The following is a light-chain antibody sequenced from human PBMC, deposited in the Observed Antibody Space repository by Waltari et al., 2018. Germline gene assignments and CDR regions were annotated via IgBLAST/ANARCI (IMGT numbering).Light chain of an antibody. J-gene: IGLJ2*01. CDR1: SNT. CDR2: SDD. V-gene: IGLV1-44*01. Sequence: QSVLTQPPSASGTPGQSIIISCSSTSNTVNWCQQVPGAAPKLPIFSDDQRPSGVPARFSGSRSGTSASLAISGLHSEDEADYYCATWDNSLEGWLFGGGTKVTV. CDR3: ATWDNSLEGWL.